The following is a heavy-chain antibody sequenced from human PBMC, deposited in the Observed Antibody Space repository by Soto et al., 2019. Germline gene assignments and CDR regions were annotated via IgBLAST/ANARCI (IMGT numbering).Heavy chain of an antibody. CDR2: IYYSGST. Sequence: QVQLQESGPGLVKPSQTLSLTCTVSGGSISSGGYYWSWSRQHPGKGLEWIGYIYYSGSTYYNPSLKGRVTITVDHAKNYFSLKLSSVTAADTAVYYCARVRYYYGSGSYSQFDYWGQGTLVTVSS. V-gene: IGHV4-31*03. CDR3: ARVRYYYGSGSYSQFDY. D-gene: IGHD3-10*01. CDR1: GGSISSGGYY. J-gene: IGHJ4*02.